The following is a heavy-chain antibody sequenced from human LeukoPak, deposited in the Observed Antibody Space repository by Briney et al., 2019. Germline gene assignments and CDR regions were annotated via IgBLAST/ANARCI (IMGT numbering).Heavy chain of an antibody. CDR3: AKEKYSFGFGY. CDR2: FSGSGGST. V-gene: IGHV3-23*01. Sequence: GGSLRLSCAASGFTFSSYAMSWVRQAPGKGLEWVSAFSGSGGSTYYADSVKGRFTISRDTSKNTLYLQVNSLRAEDTAVYYCAKEKYSFGFGYWGQGTLVTVSS. D-gene: IGHD5-18*01. J-gene: IGHJ4*02. CDR1: GFTFSSYA.